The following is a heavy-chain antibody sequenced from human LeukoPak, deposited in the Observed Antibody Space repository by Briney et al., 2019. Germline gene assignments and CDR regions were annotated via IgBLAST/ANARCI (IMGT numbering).Heavy chain of an antibody. J-gene: IGHJ4*02. CDR3: ARDFSETLGV. CDR2: ISASSAYM. D-gene: IGHD3-10*01. V-gene: IGHV3-21*01. Sequence: PGGSLRLSCAASGFTSSSYAMNWVRQAPGKGLEWVSSISASSAYMYYAASVKGRHTISRDNAKNSLYLQMNSLRAEDTAVYYCARDFSETLGVWGQGTLVTVSS. CDR1: GFTSSSYA.